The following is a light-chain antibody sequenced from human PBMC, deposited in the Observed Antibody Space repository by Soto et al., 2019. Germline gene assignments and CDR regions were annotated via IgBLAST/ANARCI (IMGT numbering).Light chain of an antibody. J-gene: IGLJ1*01. Sequence: QSVMTQPPSVSAAPGQKVTISCSGSSSNIGGNSVSWYQQLPGTATKLLIYDDNKRPSGIPDRFSGSKSGTSATLGITGFQTGDEADYYCGSWDSSLRAYVFGTGTKVTVL. CDR3: GSWDSSLRAYV. CDR2: DDN. CDR1: SSNIGGNS. V-gene: IGLV1-51*01.